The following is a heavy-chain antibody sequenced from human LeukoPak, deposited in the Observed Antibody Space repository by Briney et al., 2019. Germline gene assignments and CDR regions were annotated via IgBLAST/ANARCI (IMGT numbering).Heavy chain of an antibody. D-gene: IGHD1-26*01. V-gene: IGHV3-21*01. CDR1: GFTFSSDS. CDR3: ARSDSGSYYVYYYYYMDV. CDR2: ISSSSSYV. J-gene: IGHJ6*03. Sequence: GGSLRLSCAASGFTFSSDSMNWVRQAPGKGLEWVASISSSSSYVYYADAVKGRFTISRDNAKTSLYLQMNSLRAEDTAVYYCARSDSGSYYVYYYYYMDVWGKGTTVTVSS.